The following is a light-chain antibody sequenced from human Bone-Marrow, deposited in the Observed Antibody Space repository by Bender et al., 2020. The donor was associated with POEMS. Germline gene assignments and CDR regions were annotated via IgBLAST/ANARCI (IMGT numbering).Light chain of an antibody. J-gene: IGLJ2*01. V-gene: IGLV3-21*02. Sequence: SYVLTQPPSVSVAPGQSARITCGGDDIESRTVHWYRQKPGQAPILVVFDDSDRPSGIPDRFSGSNSGNTATLIVSRVEAGDEADYFCQVWDSRNDQPVFGGGTKLTVL. CDR3: QVWDSRNDQPV. CDR1: DIESRT. CDR2: DDS.